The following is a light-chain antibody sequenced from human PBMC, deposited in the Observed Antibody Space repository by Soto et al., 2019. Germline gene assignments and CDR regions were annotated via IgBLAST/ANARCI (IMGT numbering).Light chain of an antibody. V-gene: IGKV3-20*01. Sequence: EIVLTKSPGTLSLSPGERATLSCRASQSISSTYLAWYRQKPGQAPRLLIYAASSRATGIPDRFSGSGSGTDFTLTIRILEPEDFAVYYCQQYYASSWTFGQGTRVEIQ. J-gene: IGKJ1*01. CDR1: QSISSTY. CDR3: QQYYASSWT. CDR2: AAS.